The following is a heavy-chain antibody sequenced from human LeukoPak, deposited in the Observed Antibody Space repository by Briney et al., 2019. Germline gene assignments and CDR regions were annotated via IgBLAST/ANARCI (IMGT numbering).Heavy chain of an antibody. Sequence: GGSLRLSCAAPGFSFGDYGMAWVRQAPGKRLEWVAGILWNGVSANYAGSVKGRFTISRDNAKNSLYLQMNSLGAEDAALYYCARDASRLAGNIPGFTPMMGLGTFDMWGQGTLVTVSS. CDR2: ILWNGVSA. V-gene: IGHV3-20*04. D-gene: IGHD5-18*01. J-gene: IGHJ3*02. CDR3: ARDASRLAGNIPGFTPMMGLGTFDM. CDR1: GFSFGDYG.